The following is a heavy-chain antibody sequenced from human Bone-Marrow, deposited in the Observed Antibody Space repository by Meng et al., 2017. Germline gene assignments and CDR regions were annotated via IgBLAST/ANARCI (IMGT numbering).Heavy chain of an antibody. V-gene: IGHV3-43D*04. Sequence: GGSLRLSCAASGFTFDDYAMYWVRQAPGKGLEWVSLINWNGADIYYADSVKGRFTISRDNTKNSLYLQMTSPRPEDTALYYCAKAKNYYNIDVWGQGTTVTVSS. J-gene: IGHJ6*02. CDR3: AKAKNYYNIDV. CDR1: GFTFDDYA. CDR2: INWNGADI.